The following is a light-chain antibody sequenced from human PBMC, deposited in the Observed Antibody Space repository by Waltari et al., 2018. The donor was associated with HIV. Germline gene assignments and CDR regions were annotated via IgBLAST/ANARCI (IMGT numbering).Light chain of an antibody. J-gene: IGLJ2*01. CDR2: AVT. CDR3: GSYTGTNPVLL. V-gene: IGLV2-23*02. Sequence: SALTQPASVYGSPGQSVTISCTGTNSNVGSYNLVSWYTQHPGIAPKVIIYAVTQRPSGVSSPFSCSKSGNTASLTISGLQAEDKANYYCGSYTGTNPVLLFGAGTKLTVL. CDR1: NSNVGSYNL.